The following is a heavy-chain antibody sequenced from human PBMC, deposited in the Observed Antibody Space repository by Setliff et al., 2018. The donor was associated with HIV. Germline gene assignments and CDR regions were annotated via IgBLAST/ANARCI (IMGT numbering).Heavy chain of an antibody. CDR1: GFTFDDYT. Sequence: PGGSLRLSCAASGFTFDDYTMHWVRQAPGKGLEWISLISWNGGSKDYAESVKGRFTISRDNSKNSLYLQMNSLRAEDTGVYYCHSGYDTEEQSYFDYWGQGTLVTVSS. D-gene: IGHD5-12*01. CDR2: ISWNGGSK. CDR3: HSGYDTEEQSYFDY. J-gene: IGHJ4*02. V-gene: IGHV3-43D*04.